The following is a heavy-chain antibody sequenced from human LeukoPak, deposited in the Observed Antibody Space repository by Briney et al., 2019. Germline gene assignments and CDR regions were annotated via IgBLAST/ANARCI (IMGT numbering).Heavy chain of an antibody. CDR1: GGSFSGYY. CDR3: ARVRRFGAGQDY. D-gene: IGHD3-16*01. CDR2: VSHSGST. J-gene: IGHJ4*02. V-gene: IGHV4-34*01. Sequence: SETLSLTCAGYGGSFSGYYWSWIRQPPGKGLEWIGEVSHSGSTNYNPSLKSRVTISLDTSKNQFSLKVKSVTAADTAVYYCARVRRFGAGQDYWGQGTLVTFSS.